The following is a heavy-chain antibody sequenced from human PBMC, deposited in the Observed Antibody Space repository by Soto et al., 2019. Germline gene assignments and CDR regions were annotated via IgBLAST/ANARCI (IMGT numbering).Heavy chain of an antibody. J-gene: IGHJ4*02. Sequence: QVQLVESGGGVVQPGTSLRLSCAASGFTFSAYGMHWVRQAPGKGLEWLAVLSYHLSSELYADAVKGRFTISRDNSKNTLYLQMNSLGPEDTAVYYCAKEVDKYGAAWFDIDDFGQGTLVTVSS. V-gene: IGHV3-30*18. D-gene: IGHD3-10*01. CDR1: GFTFSAYG. CDR2: LSYHLSSE. CDR3: AKEVDKYGAAWFDIDD.